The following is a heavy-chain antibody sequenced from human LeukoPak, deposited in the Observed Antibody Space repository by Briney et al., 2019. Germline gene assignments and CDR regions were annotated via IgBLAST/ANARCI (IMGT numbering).Heavy chain of an antibody. Sequence: SDTLSLTCTVSGCSISSYYWRWIRQPPGKGLEWIGYIYYSGSTNYNPSLKSQVTISVDTSKNQFSLKLSSVTAPDTAVYYGAGTFYSSSWYHYWGQGTLVTVSS. D-gene: IGHD6-13*01. CDR1: GCSISSYY. V-gene: IGHV4-59*07. CDR3: AGTFYSSSWYHY. CDR2: IYYSGST. J-gene: IGHJ4*02.